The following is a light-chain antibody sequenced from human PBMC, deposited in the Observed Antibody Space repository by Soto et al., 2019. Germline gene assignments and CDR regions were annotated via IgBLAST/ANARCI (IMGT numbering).Light chain of an antibody. CDR3: CAYAGTFILV. J-gene: IGLJ2*01. V-gene: IGLV2-11*01. Sequence: QSALTQPRSVSGSPGQSVTISCTGTSSDVGGYNYVSWYQQHPGKAPKLMIYGVNKRPSGVPDRFSGSKSGNTASLTISGLQADDEADYYCCAYAGTFILVFGGGTKVTVL. CDR1: SSDVGGYNY. CDR2: GVN.